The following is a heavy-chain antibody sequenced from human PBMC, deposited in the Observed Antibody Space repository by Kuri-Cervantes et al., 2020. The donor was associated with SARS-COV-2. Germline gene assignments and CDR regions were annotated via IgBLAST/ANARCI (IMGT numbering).Heavy chain of an antibody. CDR3: ARDQGWLDPWWFDP. CDR2: IGTAGDT. V-gene: IGHV3-13*03. J-gene: IGHJ5*02. Sequence: GGSLRLSCAACGFTFSSYDMHWVRQATGKGLEWVSAIGTAGDTYYPGSVKGQFTISRDNAKNSLYLQMNSLRAEDTAVYYCARDQGWLDPWWFDPWGQGTLVTVSS. D-gene: IGHD6-19*01. CDR1: GFTFSSYD.